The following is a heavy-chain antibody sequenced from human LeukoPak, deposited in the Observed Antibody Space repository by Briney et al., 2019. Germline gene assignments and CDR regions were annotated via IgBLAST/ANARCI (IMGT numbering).Heavy chain of an antibody. V-gene: IGHV3-21*01. Sequence: GGSLRLSCAASGFTFSSYSMNWVRQAPGKGLEWVSSISSSSSYIYYADSVKGGLTISRDKAKNSLYMEKNSLRGEDTAVYYCAIFSSDTIITADFDYWGQGTLVTVSS. CDR2: ISSSSSYI. CDR3: AIFSSDTIITADFDY. D-gene: IGHD3-22*01. J-gene: IGHJ4*02. CDR1: GFTFSSYS.